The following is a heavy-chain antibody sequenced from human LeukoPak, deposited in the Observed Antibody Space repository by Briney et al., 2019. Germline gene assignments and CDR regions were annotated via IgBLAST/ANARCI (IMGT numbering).Heavy chain of an antibody. CDR1: GFTFSSYA. V-gene: IGHV3-23*01. D-gene: IGHD4-11*01. CDR2: ISGSGGNT. CDR3: ARDTVTTLAYYYYGMDV. Sequence: GGSLRLSCAASGFTFSSYAMSWVRQAPGKGLEWVSAISGSGGNTYYADSVKGRFTISRENSKNTLYLQMNSLRAEDTAVYYCARDTVTTLAYYYYGMDVWGQGTTVTVSS. J-gene: IGHJ6*02.